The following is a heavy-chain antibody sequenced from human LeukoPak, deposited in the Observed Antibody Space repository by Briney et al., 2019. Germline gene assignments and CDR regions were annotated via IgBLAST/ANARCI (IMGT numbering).Heavy chain of an antibody. J-gene: IGHJ4*02. CDR2: ISYDGSNK. D-gene: IGHD3-16*01. Sequence: GRSLRLSCEASGFTFSSYAMHWVRQAPGKGLEWVAVISYDGSNKYYADSVKGRFTISRDNSKNTLYLQMNSLRAEDTAVYYCARDTETWDYFDYWGQGTLVTVSS. CDR3: ARDTETWDYFDY. CDR1: GFTFSSYA. V-gene: IGHV3-30*04.